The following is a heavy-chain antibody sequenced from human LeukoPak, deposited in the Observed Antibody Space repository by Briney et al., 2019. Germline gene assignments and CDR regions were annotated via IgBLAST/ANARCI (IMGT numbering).Heavy chain of an antibody. CDR1: GGSFSGYY. Sequence: SETLSLTCAVYGGSFSGYYWSWIRQPPGKGLEWIGEINHSGSTNYNPSLKSRVTISVDTSKNQFSLKLSSVTAADTAVYYCASTLSIADRRAWFDNWGQGTLVTVSS. D-gene: IGHD6-6*01. V-gene: IGHV4-34*01. J-gene: IGHJ4*02. CDR3: ASTLSIADRRAWFDN. CDR2: INHSGST.